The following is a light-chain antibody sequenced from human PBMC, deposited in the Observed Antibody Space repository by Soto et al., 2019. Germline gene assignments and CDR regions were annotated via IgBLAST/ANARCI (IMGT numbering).Light chain of an antibody. CDR2: GAS. J-gene: IGKJ5*01. Sequence: EIVLNQSPGTLSLYPGERATLSCRASDIVSISYLAWYQQKPGQAPRLLIYGASSRATGIPDRFSGSGSGTDFTLTISKLEPEDFAVYYCQQYGSSPITFGQRTRLEIK. V-gene: IGKV3-20*01. CDR3: QQYGSSPIT. CDR1: DIVSISY.